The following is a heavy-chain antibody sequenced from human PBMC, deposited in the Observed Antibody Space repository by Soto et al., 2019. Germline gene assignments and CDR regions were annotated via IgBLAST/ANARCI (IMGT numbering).Heavy chain of an antibody. Sequence: GGSLRLSCAASGFTFSSYSMNWVRQAPGKGLEWVSSISSSSSYIYYAASVKGRFTISRDNAKNSLYLQMNSLRAEDTAVYYCARSIKTVVVAAAHAFDIWGQGTMVTVSS. CDR3: ARSIKTVVVAAAHAFDI. D-gene: IGHD2-15*01. CDR1: GFTFSSYS. V-gene: IGHV3-21*01. J-gene: IGHJ3*02. CDR2: ISSSSSYI.